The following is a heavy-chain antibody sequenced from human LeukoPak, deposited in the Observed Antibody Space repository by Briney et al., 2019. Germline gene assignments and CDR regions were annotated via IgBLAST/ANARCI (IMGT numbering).Heavy chain of an antibody. D-gene: IGHD1-14*01. CDR2: ISSSSSYI. CDR1: GFTFSSYA. J-gene: IGHJ4*02. Sequence: SGRSLRLSCAASGFTFSSYAMSWVRQAPGKGLEWVSSISSSSSYIYYADSVKGRFTISRDNAKNSLYLQMNSLRAEDTAVYYCARDPSRTKDYWGQGTLVTVSS. V-gene: IGHV3-21*01. CDR3: ARDPSRTKDY.